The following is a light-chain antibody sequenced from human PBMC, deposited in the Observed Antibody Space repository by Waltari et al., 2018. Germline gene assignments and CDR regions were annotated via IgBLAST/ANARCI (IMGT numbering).Light chain of an antibody. CDR1: QGISSY. Sequence: DIQLTQSPSFLSASVGDRVTITCRASQGISSYLAWYQQKPGKAPKLLIYAASTLQSGVPSRFRGSGSGTEFTLTISSLQPEDFATYYCQQLNSYPRGTFGPGTKVDIK. V-gene: IGKV1-9*01. CDR3: QQLNSYPRGT. J-gene: IGKJ3*01. CDR2: AAS.